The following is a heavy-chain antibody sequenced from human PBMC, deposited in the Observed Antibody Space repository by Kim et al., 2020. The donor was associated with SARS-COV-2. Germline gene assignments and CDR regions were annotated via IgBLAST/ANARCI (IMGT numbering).Heavy chain of an antibody. J-gene: IGHJ4*02. V-gene: IGHV1-69*01. D-gene: IGHD1-26*01. CDR3: AREGLVGAEGSFDY. Sequence: AQKFQGRVTITADESTSTAYMELSSLRSEDTAVYYCAREGLVGAEGSFDYWGQGTLVTVSS.